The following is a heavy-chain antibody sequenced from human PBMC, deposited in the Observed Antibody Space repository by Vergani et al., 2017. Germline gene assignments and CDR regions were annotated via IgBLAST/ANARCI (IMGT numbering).Heavy chain of an antibody. J-gene: IGHJ4*02. V-gene: IGHV3-23*01. D-gene: IGHD6-13*01. CDR2: ISGSGGST. CDR3: AKDSQLFDY. CDR1: GFTFGDYY. Sequence: EVQLLESGGGLVQPGGSLRLSCAASGFTFGDYYMAWVRQAPGKGLEWVSAISGSGGSTYYADSVKGRFTISRDNSKNTLYLQMNSLRAEDTAVYYCAKDSQLFDYWGQGTLVTVSS.